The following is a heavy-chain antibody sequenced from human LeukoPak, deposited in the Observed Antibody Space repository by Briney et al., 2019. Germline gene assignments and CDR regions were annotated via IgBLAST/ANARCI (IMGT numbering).Heavy chain of an antibody. CDR3: ARPVGQDYSYYYGIDV. J-gene: IGHJ6*02. Sequence: SVKVSCKASQGTFSSYVISWVRQAPGQGLEWMGRIIPILGIANYAQKFQGRVTITADKSTSTAYMELSSLRSEDTAVYYSARPVGQDYSYYYGIDVWGRGTTVTVSS. V-gene: IGHV1-69*04. CDR2: IIPILGIA. CDR1: QGTFSSYV.